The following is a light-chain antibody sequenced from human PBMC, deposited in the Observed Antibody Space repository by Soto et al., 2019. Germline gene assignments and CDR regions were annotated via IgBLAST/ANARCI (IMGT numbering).Light chain of an antibody. Sequence: QSALTQPASVSGSPGQSTTISCTGTSSDVGDYNYVSWYQQHPGKAPKLMIYEVSHRLSGVSNRFSGSKSGYTASLTISGLPDEDEADYYCSSYISNSIVVFGGGTKLTVL. V-gene: IGLV2-14*01. CDR1: SSDVGDYNY. CDR3: SSYISNSIVV. CDR2: EVS. J-gene: IGLJ2*01.